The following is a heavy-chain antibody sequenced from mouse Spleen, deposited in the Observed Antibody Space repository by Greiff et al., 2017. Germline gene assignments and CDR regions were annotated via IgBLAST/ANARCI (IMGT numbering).Heavy chain of an antibody. CDR2: IYPGDGDT. J-gene: IGHJ2*01. Sequence: QVQLKQSGPELVKPGASVKISCKASGYAFSSSWMNWVKQRPGKGLEWIGRIYPGDGDTNYNGKFKGKATLTADKSSSPAYMQLSSLTSEDSAVYFCARSWELYYFDYWGQGTTLTVSS. V-gene: IGHV1-82*01. CDR3: ARSWELYYFDY. D-gene: IGHD4-1*01. CDR1: GYAFSSSW.